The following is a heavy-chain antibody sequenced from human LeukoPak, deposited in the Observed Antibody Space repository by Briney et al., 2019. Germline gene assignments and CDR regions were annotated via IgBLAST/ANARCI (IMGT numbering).Heavy chain of an antibody. V-gene: IGHV3-23*01. CDR1: GFPFSSYA. CDR2: ISGSGGST. Sequence: PGGSLRLSCAASGFPFSSYAMSWVRQAPGKGLEWVSAISGSGGSTYYADSVKGRFTISRDNSKNTLYLQMNSLRAEDTAVYYCAKSLRYCSGTGCYTYYYYGMDVWGQGTTVTVSS. D-gene: IGHD2-2*02. CDR3: AKSLRYCSGTGCYTYYYYGMDV. J-gene: IGHJ6*02.